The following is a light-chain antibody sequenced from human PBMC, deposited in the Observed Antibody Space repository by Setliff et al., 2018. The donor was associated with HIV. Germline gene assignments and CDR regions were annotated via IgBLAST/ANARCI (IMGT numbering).Light chain of an antibody. J-gene: IGLJ1*01. V-gene: IGLV2-14*03. CDR3: SSFTSSGIYV. Sequence: QSALTQPASVSGSPGQSVTISCTGSSSDVGVNNFVSWYQQHPGKAPKVVIYAVNTRPSGVSNRFPGSKSGNTASLTISGLQTEDEADYYCSSFTSSGIYVFATGTKGTVL. CDR1: SSDVGVNNF. CDR2: AVN.